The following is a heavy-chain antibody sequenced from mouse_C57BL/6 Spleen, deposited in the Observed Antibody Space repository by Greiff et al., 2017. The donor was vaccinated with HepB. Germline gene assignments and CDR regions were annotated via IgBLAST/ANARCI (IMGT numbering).Heavy chain of an antibody. Sequence: VQLQQPGAELVMPGASVKLSCKASGYTFPSYWMHWVKQRPGQGLEWIGEIDPSDSYTNYNQKFKGKSTLTVDKSSSTAYMQLSSLTSEDSAVYYCARGDDYDGSPFAYWGQGTLVTVSA. V-gene: IGHV1-69*01. D-gene: IGHD2-4*01. CDR2: IDPSDSYT. J-gene: IGHJ3*01. CDR1: GYTFPSYW. CDR3: ARGDDYDGSPFAY.